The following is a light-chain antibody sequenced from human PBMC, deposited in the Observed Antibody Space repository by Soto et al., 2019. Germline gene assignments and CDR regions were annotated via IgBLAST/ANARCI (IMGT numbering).Light chain of an antibody. CDR2: EVS. Sequence: QSALTQPASVSGSPGQSITISCTGTSSDVGAYNYVSWYQQYPGKAPKLMIYEVSDRPSGVSNRFSGSKSGNTASLTISGLQAEDEADYYCSSYTSSSPRVFGTGTKLTVL. V-gene: IGLV2-14*01. J-gene: IGLJ1*01. CDR1: SSDVGAYNY. CDR3: SSYTSSSPRV.